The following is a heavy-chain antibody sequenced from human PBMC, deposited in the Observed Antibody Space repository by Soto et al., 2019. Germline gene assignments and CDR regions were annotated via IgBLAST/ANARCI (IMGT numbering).Heavy chain of an antibody. CDR1: GYTFRNYG. Sequence: QVYLVQSGGEVIRPGASVQVSCRASGYTFRNYGIIWVRQAPGHGLEWMGWITVYNGHTNYAQKLQGRLNMTTDTSTSTAYLELRGLRSDDAAVYYCARVESSEYYDGSESGDFDYWGQGTLVTVSS. CDR3: ARVESSEYYDGSESGDFDY. J-gene: IGHJ4*02. D-gene: IGHD3-22*01. V-gene: IGHV1-18*01. CDR2: ITVYNGHT.